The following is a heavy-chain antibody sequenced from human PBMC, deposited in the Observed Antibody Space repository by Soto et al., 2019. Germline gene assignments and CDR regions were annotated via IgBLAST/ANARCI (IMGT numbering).Heavy chain of an antibody. Sequence: QVQLVQSGAEVKKPGASVKVSCKASGYTFTSYGISWVRQAPGQGLEWMGWISAYNGNTNYAQKLQGRVTMTTDTSTSTAYMERRSLRADDTAVYYCARAYDGDDYIWGISGGASNYFDYWGQGTLVTVSS. D-gene: IGHD3-16*01. CDR1: GYTFTSYG. J-gene: IGHJ4*02. V-gene: IGHV1-18*01. CDR2: ISAYNGNT. CDR3: ARAYDGDDYIWGISGGASNYFDY.